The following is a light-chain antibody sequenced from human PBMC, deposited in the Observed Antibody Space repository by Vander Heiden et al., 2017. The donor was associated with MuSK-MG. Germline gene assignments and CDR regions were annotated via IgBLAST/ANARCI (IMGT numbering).Light chain of an antibody. Sequence: EIVMTQSPATLSVSPGERATLSCRASQSVISNLAGYQQKPGQAPRLLICRASTRAAGVPARFSGSGSGTVFTLTISSLQSEDFAFYYCQQYNNWALTFGGGTKVEIK. CDR1: QSVISN. CDR2: RAS. V-gene: IGKV3-15*01. J-gene: IGKJ4*01. CDR3: QQYNNWALT.